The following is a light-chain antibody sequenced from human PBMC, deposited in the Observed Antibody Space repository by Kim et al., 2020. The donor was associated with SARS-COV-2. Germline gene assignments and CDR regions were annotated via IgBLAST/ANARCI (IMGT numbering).Light chain of an antibody. V-gene: IGKV1-27*01. CDR3: QKYDSART. CDR2: AAS. CDR1: QSISNY. Sequence: SASVGDRVTITCRASQSISNYVAWYQQKPGKVPKLLIYAASTLQSGVPSRFSGSGSGTDFTLTISGLQPEDVATYYCQKYDSARTFGRGTKVDIK. J-gene: IGKJ1*01.